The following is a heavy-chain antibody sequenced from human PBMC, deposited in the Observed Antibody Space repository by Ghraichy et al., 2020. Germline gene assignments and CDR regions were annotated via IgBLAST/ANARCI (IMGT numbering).Heavy chain of an antibody. V-gene: IGHV4/OR15-8*02. D-gene: IGHD3-3*01. Sequence: SETLSLTCAVSGGSISTNNWWSWVRQPPGKGLEWIGRVYRTDNTHYNPSLKSQVTISMDKSKNQFSLKVNSVTDADTAVYYCAREGPEWLSYDASDIWGQGTKVTVSS. CDR3: AREGPEWLSYDASDI. J-gene: IGHJ3*02. CDR2: VYRTDNT. CDR1: GGSISTNNW.